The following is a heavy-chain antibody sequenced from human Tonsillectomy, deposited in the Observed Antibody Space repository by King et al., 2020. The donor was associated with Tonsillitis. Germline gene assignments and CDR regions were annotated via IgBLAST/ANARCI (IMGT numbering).Heavy chain of an antibody. D-gene: IGHD1-14*01. Sequence: QLQESGPGLVKPSQTLSLTCSVSGDSVSNGYFFWSWIRQHPGKGLEWIGSIYYSGSAYYNPSLKSRVTISVDTSENQFALKLNSVTAADTAVYYCATTLPPTYYFDYWGQGTLVTVSS. J-gene: IGHJ4*02. V-gene: IGHV4-31*03. CDR2: IYYSGSA. CDR3: ATTLPPTYYFDY. CDR1: GDSVSNGYFF.